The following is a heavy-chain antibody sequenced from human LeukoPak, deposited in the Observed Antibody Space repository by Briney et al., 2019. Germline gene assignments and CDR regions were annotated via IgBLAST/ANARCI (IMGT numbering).Heavy chain of an antibody. V-gene: IGHV4-59*01. CDR1: GGSISNYY. CDR3: ARDYGDYFDY. CDR2: IYYSGST. Sequence: SETLSLTCTVSGGSISNYYWSWIRQPPGKGLEWIGYIYYSGSTNYNPSLKSRVIMSVDTSKNQFSLKLSSVAAADTAVYYCARDYGDYFDYWGQGTLVTVSS. D-gene: IGHD4-17*01. J-gene: IGHJ4*02.